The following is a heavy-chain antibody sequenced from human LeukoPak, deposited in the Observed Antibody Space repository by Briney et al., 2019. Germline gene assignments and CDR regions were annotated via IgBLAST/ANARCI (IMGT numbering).Heavy chain of an antibody. D-gene: IGHD3-10*01. V-gene: IGHV3-7*05. Sequence: GGSLRLSCAASGFTFSSYWMHWVRQAPGKGLEWVANIKLDGTEKYYVDSVKGRFTISRDNAKNSLYLQMNSLRAEDTAVYYCASDRFYSGAWGQGTLVTVSS. J-gene: IGHJ5*02. CDR1: GFTFSSYW. CDR3: ASDRFYSGA. CDR2: IKLDGTEK.